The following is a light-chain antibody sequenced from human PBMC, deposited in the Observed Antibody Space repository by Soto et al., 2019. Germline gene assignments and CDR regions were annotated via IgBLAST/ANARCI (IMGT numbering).Light chain of an antibody. J-gene: IGLJ1*01. CDR3: SSYAGSNNPPYV. Sequence: QSVLTQPPSASGSPGQSVTISCTGTSSDVGGYNYVSWYQQHPGKAPKLMIYEVSKRPSGVPDRFSGSKSGNTASLTVSGPQAEDEADYYCSSYAGSNNPPYVFGTGPRSPS. CDR2: EVS. CDR1: SSDVGGYNY. V-gene: IGLV2-8*01.